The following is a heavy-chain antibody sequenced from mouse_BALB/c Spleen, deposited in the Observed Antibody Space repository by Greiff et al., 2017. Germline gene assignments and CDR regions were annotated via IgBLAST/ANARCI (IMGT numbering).Heavy chain of an antibody. Sequence: EVQLVASGPGLVKPSQSLSLTCTVTGYSITSDYAWNWIRQFPGNTLEWMGYISYSGSTSYNPSLKSRISITRDTSKNQFFLQLNSVTTEDTATYYCARSGAMITTPDFDYWGQGTTLTVSS. J-gene: IGHJ2*01. CDR2: ISYSGST. CDR3: ARSGAMITTPDFDY. V-gene: IGHV3-2*02. CDR1: GYSITSDYA. D-gene: IGHD2-4*01.